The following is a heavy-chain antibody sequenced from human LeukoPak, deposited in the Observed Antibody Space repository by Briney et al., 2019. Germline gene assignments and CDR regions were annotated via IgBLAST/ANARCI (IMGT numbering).Heavy chain of an antibody. D-gene: IGHD3-9*01. CDR1: GFTVSSNY. Sequence: PGRSLRLSCAASGFTVSSNYMSWVRQAPGKGLEWASVIYSGGSTYYADSVKGRFTIPRDNSKNTLYLQMNSLRAEDTAVYYCARGGYFDWSNYFDYWGQGTLVTVSS. J-gene: IGHJ4*02. V-gene: IGHV3-53*01. CDR2: IYSGGST. CDR3: ARGGYFDWSNYFDY.